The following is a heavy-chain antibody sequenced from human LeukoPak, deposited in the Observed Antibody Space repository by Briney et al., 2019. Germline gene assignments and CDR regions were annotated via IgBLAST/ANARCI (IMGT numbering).Heavy chain of an antibody. D-gene: IGHD4-11*01. V-gene: IGHV1-46*01. Sequence: ASVKVSCKASGYTFSTYYMHWVRHAPGQGLEWMGIINPSAGSTSYAQRFQGRVTMTRDTSTSTVYMELSSLRSDDTAVYYCARDDTVTTSYYYSGMDVWGQGTTVTVSS. CDR1: GYTFSTYY. CDR3: ARDDTVTTSYYYSGMDV. J-gene: IGHJ6*02. CDR2: INPSAGST.